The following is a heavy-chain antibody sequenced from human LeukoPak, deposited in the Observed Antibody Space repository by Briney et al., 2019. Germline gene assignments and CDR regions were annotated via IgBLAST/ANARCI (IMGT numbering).Heavy chain of an antibody. CDR2: INPKTGGT. V-gene: IGHV1-2*02. Sequence: ASVKLSCKTSGYTFTDYNIDWVRQAPGQGLEWMGLINPKTGGTEYAQKFQGRVTVTRDTSINTAYMELTSLKSDDTAVYYCAKDVIGDRRVDIDHWGRGNAVTASS. CDR1: GYTFTDYN. J-gene: IGHJ4*02. D-gene: IGHD4-17*01. CDR3: AKDVIGDRRVDIDH.